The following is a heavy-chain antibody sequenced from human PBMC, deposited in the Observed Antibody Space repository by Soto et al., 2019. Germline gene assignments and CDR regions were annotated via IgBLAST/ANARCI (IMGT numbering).Heavy chain of an antibody. Sequence: QVQLQESGPGLVKPSQTLSLTCTVSGGSINSSNYFWTWIRQHPGEGMDWIGYIYYSGNTYYNPSLESRVTISVDTSKNQFSLKLSSVTAADTAVYYCARDLRSNGFGEYDFDYWGQGALVTVSS. CDR3: ARDLRSNGFGEYDFDY. V-gene: IGHV4-31*03. D-gene: IGHD3-10*01. CDR1: GGSINSSNYF. CDR2: IYYSGNT. J-gene: IGHJ4*02.